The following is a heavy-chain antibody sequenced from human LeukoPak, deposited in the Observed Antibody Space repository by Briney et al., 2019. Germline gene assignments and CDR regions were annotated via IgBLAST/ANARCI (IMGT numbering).Heavy chain of an antibody. Sequence: GRSLRLSCAASGFTFNDYAMHWVRQAPGKGLEWVSGISWNSGTIEYADSVKGRFTISRDNAKNSLFLKMNSLRAEDTALYYCAKDLQQLVRGDFDYWGQGTLVTVSS. D-gene: IGHD6-13*01. CDR2: ISWNSGTI. CDR3: AKDLQQLVRGDFDY. CDR1: GFTFNDYA. V-gene: IGHV3-9*01. J-gene: IGHJ4*02.